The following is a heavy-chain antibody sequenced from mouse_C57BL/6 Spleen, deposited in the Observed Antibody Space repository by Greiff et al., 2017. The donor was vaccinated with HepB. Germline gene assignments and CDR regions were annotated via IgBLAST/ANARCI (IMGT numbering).Heavy chain of an antibody. Sequence: EVKVEESGGGLVKPGGSLKLSCAASGFTFSDYGMHWVRQAPEKGLEWVAYISSGSSTIYYADTVKGRFTISRDNAKNTLFLQMTSLRSEDTAMYYCARPRTAQGLYFDYWGQGTTLTVSS. D-gene: IGHD3-2*02. CDR3: ARPRTAQGLYFDY. CDR1: GFTFSDYG. J-gene: IGHJ2*01. V-gene: IGHV5-17*01. CDR2: ISSGSSTI.